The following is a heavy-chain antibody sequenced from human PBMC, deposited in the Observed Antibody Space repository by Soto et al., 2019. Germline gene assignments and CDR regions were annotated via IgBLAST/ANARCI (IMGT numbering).Heavy chain of an antibody. Sequence: GPGPKSSSETLSLTCAVSGGSITSGAYYWTWIRQHPGKGLEWIAYIHYSGRTYYNPSLKSRVTISVDTSNNQFSLKLSSVTAADTAVYYCARYYFDSSGYSNWFDPWGQGTLVTVSS. D-gene: IGHD3-22*01. CDR3: ARYYFDSSGYSNWFDP. V-gene: IGHV4-31*11. J-gene: IGHJ5*02. CDR1: GGSITSGAYY. CDR2: IHYSGRT.